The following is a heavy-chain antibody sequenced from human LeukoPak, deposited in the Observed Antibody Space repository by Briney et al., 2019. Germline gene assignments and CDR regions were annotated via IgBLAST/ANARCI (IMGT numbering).Heavy chain of an antibody. CDR2: ISGSGGST. Sequence: GGSLRLSCAASGFTFSSYAMSWVRQAPGKGLEWVSAISGSGGSTYYADSVKGRLTISRDNSKNTLYLQMNSLRAEDTAVYYCASSGGSCYVCWFDPWGQGTLVTVSS. J-gene: IGHJ5*02. V-gene: IGHV3-23*01. D-gene: IGHD2-15*01. CDR1: GFTFSSYA. CDR3: ASSGGSCYVCWFDP.